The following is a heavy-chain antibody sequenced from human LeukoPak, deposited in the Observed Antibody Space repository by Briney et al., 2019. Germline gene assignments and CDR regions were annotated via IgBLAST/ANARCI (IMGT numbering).Heavy chain of an antibody. J-gene: IGHJ6*03. Sequence: ASVKVSCKASGYSFTSHGVSWVRQAPGQGLEWMGWISAYNGNTNYAQKFQGRVTMTRDTPIGTAYMELSRLRSDDTAVYYCARGGLPIYYYYMDVWGKGTTVTISS. D-gene: IGHD2-15*01. CDR2: ISAYNGNT. V-gene: IGHV1-18*01. CDR1: GYSFTSHG. CDR3: ARGGLPIYYYYMDV.